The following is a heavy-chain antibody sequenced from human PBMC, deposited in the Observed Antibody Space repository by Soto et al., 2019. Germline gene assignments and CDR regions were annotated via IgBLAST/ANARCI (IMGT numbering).Heavy chain of an antibody. J-gene: IGHJ4*02. CDR2: IAYDGSNK. Sequence: QVQLVESGGGVVQPGRSLRLSCAASGFTFSSYGMHWVRQAPGKGLEWVAVIAYDGSNKYYADSVKGRFTISRDKSKNKLYLQMNSLRAEDKAVYYCAKAGYYYSSGCSDYWGQGTLVTGSS. V-gene: IGHV3-30*18. D-gene: IGHD3-22*01. CDR1: GFTFSSYG. CDR3: AKAGYYYSSGCSDY.